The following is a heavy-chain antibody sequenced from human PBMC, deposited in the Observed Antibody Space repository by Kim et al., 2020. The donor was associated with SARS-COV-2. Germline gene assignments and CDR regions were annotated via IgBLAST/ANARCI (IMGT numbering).Heavy chain of an antibody. CDR1: GFTFSSYV. J-gene: IGHJ4*02. CDR2: ISSGGTTI. V-gene: IGHV3-48*03. D-gene: IGHD3-10*01. Sequence: GGSLRLSCAASGFTFSSYVMNWVRQAPGKGLEWVSYISSGGTTIYYADSVKGRFTISRDNAKNSLYLQMNSLRVEDTAVYYCARGDMVRGLMGHGYWGQGTLVTVSS. CDR3: ARGDMVRGLMGHGY.